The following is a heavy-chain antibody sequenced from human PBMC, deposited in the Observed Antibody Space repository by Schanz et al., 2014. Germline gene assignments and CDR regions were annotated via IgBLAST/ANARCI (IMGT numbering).Heavy chain of an antibody. D-gene: IGHD5-12*01. V-gene: IGHV3-53*01. J-gene: IGHJ3*01. CDR1: GFTVNTNY. CDR3: ARDGGRDGYNLAFDV. Sequence: EVHLVESGGGLVKPGGSLRLSCAASGFTVNTNYMSWVRQAPGKGLEWISSMYINSGSTQYADSVKGRFIISRDSSKNTLFLQMNSLRAEDTAVYFCARDGGRDGYNLAFDVWGQGTLVTVSS. CDR2: MYINSGST.